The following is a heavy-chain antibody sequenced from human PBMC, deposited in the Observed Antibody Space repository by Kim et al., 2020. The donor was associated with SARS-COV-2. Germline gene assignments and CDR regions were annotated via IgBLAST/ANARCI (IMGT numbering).Heavy chain of an antibody. CDR3: ARGRSRLRRISWVDP. CDR1: GYTFSSYD. V-gene: IGHV1-8*01. CDR2: MNPNSGRT. D-gene: IGHD4-17*01. J-gene: IGHJ5*02. Sequence: ASVKVSCTASGYTFSSYDINWVRQATGQGPEWMGWMNPNSGRTGYSQKFRGRVTMTSNTSINTAYMELSSLRSEDTAVYYCARGRSRLRRISWVDPWGQGTLVTVSS.